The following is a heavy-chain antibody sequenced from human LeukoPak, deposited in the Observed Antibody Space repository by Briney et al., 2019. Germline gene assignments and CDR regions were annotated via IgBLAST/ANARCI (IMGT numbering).Heavy chain of an antibody. J-gene: IGHJ6*02. CDR2: IYYSGST. Sequence: PSETLSLTCTVSGGSISSYYLSWIRQPPGKGLEWIGYIYYSGSTNYNPSLKSRGTISVDTSKNPFSMKLSSVTAADTAVYYCARRSYGMDVWGQGTTVTVSS. CDR3: ARRSYGMDV. CDR1: GGSISSYY. V-gene: IGHV4-59*08.